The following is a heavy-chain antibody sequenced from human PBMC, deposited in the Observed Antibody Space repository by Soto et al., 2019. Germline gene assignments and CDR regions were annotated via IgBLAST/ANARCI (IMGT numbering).Heavy chain of an antibody. V-gene: IGHV4-59*01. CDR2: IYDRGNT. CDR1: STSIGTYF. J-gene: IGHJ6*02. CDR3: ARARGLVATPYYYGMGV. D-gene: IGHD5-12*01. Sequence: SETRSLTCSVSSTSIGTYFWSWIRQSPGEGLEWIGYIYDRGNTDYNPSLRSRVTMSVDTSKSQFSMHLRSVPTADTAVYYCARARGLVATPYYYGMGVWGQGNTVPVSS.